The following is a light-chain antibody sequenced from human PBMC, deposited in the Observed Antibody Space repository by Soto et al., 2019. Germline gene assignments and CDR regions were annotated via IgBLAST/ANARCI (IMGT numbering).Light chain of an antibody. CDR1: GGPSGFA. CDR2: LNSDGRH. V-gene: IGLV4-69*01. CDR3: QTWASGIRV. J-gene: IGLJ3*02. Sequence: QAVLTQSPSASASLGASVKLTCTLSGGPSGFAIAWHQQQPERGPRFLMKLNSDGRHNKGNGIPDRFSGSSSGAERYLTISSLQSEDEADYYCQTWASGIRVFGGGTQLTVL.